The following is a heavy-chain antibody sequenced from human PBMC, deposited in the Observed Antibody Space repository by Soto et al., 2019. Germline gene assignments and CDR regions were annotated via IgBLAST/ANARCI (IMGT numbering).Heavy chain of an antibody. CDR2: ISGSGGST. CDR1: GFTFSSYA. Sequence: EVQLLESGGGLVQPGGSLRLSCAASGFTFSSYAMSWVRQAPGKGLEWVSAISGSGGSTYYADSVKGRFTISGDNSKNTLYLQINILRANETAVYYCAKDQGAVAGYFDYWGQGTLVTVSS. CDR3: AKDQGAVAGYFDY. J-gene: IGHJ4*02. D-gene: IGHD6-19*01. V-gene: IGHV3-23*01.